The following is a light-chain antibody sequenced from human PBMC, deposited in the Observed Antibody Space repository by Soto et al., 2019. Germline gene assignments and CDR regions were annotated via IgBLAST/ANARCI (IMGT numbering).Light chain of an antibody. J-gene: IGKJ3*01. CDR3: QQYNNWPPVT. V-gene: IGKV3-15*01. CDR1: ETVATN. Sequence: VMTQSPATLSVSPGERATLSCWASETVATNLAWYQQKPGQAPRLLISGASTRAAGISDRFRGSGSGTEFTLTISSLRSEDSAVYYCQQYNNWPPVTFGPGTKVDI. CDR2: GAS.